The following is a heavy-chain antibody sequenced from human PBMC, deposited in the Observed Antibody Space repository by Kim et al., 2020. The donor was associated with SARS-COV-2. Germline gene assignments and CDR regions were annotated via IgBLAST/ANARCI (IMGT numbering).Heavy chain of an antibody. V-gene: IGHV3-72*01. Sequence: GGSLRLSCAASGFTFSDHYMDWVRQAPGKGLEWVGRTRNKANSYTTEYAASVKGRFTISRDDSKNSLYLQMNSLKTEDTAVYYCAREQYCSGGSCYSNDAFDIWGQGTMVTVSS. CDR2: TRNKANSYTT. J-gene: IGHJ3*02. D-gene: IGHD2-15*01. CDR3: AREQYCSGGSCYSNDAFDI. CDR1: GFTFSDHY.